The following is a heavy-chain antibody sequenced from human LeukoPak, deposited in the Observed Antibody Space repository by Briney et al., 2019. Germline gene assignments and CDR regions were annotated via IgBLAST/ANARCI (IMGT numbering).Heavy chain of an antibody. V-gene: IGHV4-34*01. CDR1: GGSFSGYY. CDR3: ACYYYGSGSSDWFDP. CDR2: INHSGST. D-gene: IGHD3-10*01. Sequence: KPSETLSLTCAVYGGSFSGYYWSWIRQPPGKGREWIGEINHSGSTNYNPSLKSRLTISVDTSKNQFSLKLSSVTAADTAVYYCACYYYGSGSSDWFDPWGQGTLVTVSS. J-gene: IGHJ5*02.